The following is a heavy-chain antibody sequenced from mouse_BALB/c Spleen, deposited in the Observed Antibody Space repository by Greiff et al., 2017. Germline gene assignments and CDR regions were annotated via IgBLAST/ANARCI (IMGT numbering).Heavy chain of an antibody. J-gene: IGHJ4*01. CDR1: GFTFSDYY. D-gene: IGHD1-2*01. CDR3: ARDGDGRYYAMDY. V-gene: IGHV5-4*02. CDR2: ISDGGSYT. Sequence: EVKLMESGGGLVKPGGSLKLSCAASGFTFSDYYMYWVRQTPEKRLEWVATISDGGSYTYYPDSVKGRFTISRDNAKNNLYLQMSSLKSEDTAMYYCARDGDGRYYAMDYWGQGTSVTVSS.